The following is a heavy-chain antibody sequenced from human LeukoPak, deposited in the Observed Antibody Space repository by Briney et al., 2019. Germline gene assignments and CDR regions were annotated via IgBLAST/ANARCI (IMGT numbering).Heavy chain of an antibody. D-gene: IGHD3-16*01. CDR3: ARDYLGGGLDY. Sequence: GGSLRLSCAASGFTFSSYAMHWVRQAPGKGLEWVAVISYDGSNKYYADSVKGRFTISRDNSKNTLYLQMNSLRAEDTALYYCARDYLGGGLDYWGQGTPVTVSS. CDR2: ISYDGSNK. V-gene: IGHV3-30*04. J-gene: IGHJ4*02. CDR1: GFTFSSYA.